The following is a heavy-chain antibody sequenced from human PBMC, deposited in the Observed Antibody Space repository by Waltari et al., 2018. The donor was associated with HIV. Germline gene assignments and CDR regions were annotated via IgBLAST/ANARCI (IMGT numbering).Heavy chain of an antibody. CDR2: INHSGST. CDR3: ARKDGSSTSGYTCGSGNWFDP. Sequence: QVQLQPWGAGLLKPSETLSLTCAVYGGSFSGYYWSWIRQPPGKGLGGIGEINHSGSTNYNPSLKRRVTIAVDTSKNQVSLRLSSVTAADTAVYYGARKDGSSTSGYTCGSGNWFDPWGQGTLVTVSS. V-gene: IGHV4-34*01. J-gene: IGHJ5*02. D-gene: IGHD2-2*02. CDR1: GGSFSGYY.